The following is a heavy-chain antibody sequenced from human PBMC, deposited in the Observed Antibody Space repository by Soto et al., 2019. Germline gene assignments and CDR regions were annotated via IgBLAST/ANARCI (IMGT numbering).Heavy chain of an antibody. CDR3: ARGLRYFDWLSPLDY. D-gene: IGHD3-9*01. J-gene: IGHJ4*02. V-gene: IGHV3-21*01. CDR1: GFTFSSYS. CDR2: ISSSSSYI. Sequence: PGGSLRLSCAASGFTFSSYSMNWVRQAPGKGLEWVSSISSSSSYIYYADSVKGRFTISRDNAKNSLYLQMNSLRAEDTAVYYCARGLRYFDWLSPLDYWGQGTLVTVSS.